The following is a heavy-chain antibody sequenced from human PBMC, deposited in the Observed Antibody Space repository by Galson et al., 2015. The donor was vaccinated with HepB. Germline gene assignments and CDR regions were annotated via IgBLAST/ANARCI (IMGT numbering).Heavy chain of an antibody. Sequence: ETLSLTCTVSGGSIRINYWSWIRQPPGKRLEWIGYISYSGNTNYNPSLKSRVTTSVDTSKNQFSLKLISVTAADTAVYYCARHVTAPTYYDDRSGYYKYFDYWGQGTLVTVSS. V-gene: IGHV4-59*08. CDR1: GGSIRINY. CDR2: ISYSGNT. D-gene: IGHD3-22*01. CDR3: ARHVTAPTYYDDRSGYYKYFDY. J-gene: IGHJ4*02.